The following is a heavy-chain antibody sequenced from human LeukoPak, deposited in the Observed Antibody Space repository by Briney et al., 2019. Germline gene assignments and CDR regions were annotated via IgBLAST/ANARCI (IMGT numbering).Heavy chain of an antibody. CDR1: GGSISSYY. J-gene: IGHJ4*02. D-gene: IGHD3-10*01. Sequence: SETLSLTCTVSGGSISSYYWSWIRQPAGKRLEWIGRIYTSGSTNYNPSLKSRVAMSVDTSKNQFSLKLSSVTAADTAVYYCARDTHYYGSGSCFDYWGQGTLVTVSS. CDR2: IYTSGST. CDR3: ARDTHYYGSGSCFDY. V-gene: IGHV4-4*07.